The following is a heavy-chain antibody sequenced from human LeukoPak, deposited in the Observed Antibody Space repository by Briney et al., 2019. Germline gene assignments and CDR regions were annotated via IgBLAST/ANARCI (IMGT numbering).Heavy chain of an antibody. CDR1: GFTFSSYA. D-gene: IGHD6-6*01. CDR2: SSGGGDST. J-gene: IGHJ6*03. Sequence: GGSLRLSCAASGFTFSSYAMSWVRQAPGKGLEWVSASSGGGDSTYYADSVKGRFTISRDNSRSTLYLQINSLRAEDTAVYYCAKPLEYSTSNYYYMDVRGKGTTVAVSS. CDR3: AKPLEYSTSNYYYMDV. V-gene: IGHV3-23*01.